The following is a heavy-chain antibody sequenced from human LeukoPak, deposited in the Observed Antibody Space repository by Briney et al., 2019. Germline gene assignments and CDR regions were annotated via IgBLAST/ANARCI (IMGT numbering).Heavy chain of an antibody. V-gene: IGHV1-2*02. CDR2: INPNSGGT. D-gene: IGHD3-10*01. CDR3: ARGPNVLLWFGELFDLDY. Sequence: ASVNVSCKASGYTFTDYYMHWVRQAPGQGLEWMGWINPNSGGTNYAQKFQGRVTMTRDTSISTAYMELSRLRSDDTAVYYCARGPNVLLWFGELFDLDYWGQGTLVTVSS. J-gene: IGHJ4*02. CDR1: GYTFTDYY.